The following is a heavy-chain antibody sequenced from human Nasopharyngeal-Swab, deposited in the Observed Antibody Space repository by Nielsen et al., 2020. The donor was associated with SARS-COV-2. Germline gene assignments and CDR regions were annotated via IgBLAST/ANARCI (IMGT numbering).Heavy chain of an antibody. Sequence: RRPCPGQALERIGYFYDSGSTNYNPSLKSRGTISVDTSKNQFSLKLSSVTAADTAVYYCARDQRGSGWYSWSQGIDYWGQGTLVTVSS. V-gene: IGHV4-59*01. CDR2: FYDSGST. D-gene: IGHD6-19*01. J-gene: IGHJ4*02. CDR3: ARDQRGSGWYSWSQGIDY.